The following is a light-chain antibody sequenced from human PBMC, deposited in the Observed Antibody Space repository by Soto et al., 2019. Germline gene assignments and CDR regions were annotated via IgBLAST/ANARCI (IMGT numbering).Light chain of an antibody. J-gene: IGKJ3*01. V-gene: IGKV2-28*01. Sequence: DIVMTQSPLSLPVTPGEPASISCRSSQSLLHSNGYNYLDWYLQKPGQSPQLLIYLGSNRSSGVPDRFSGSGSGTDFTLTIRRVEAEDVGVYYCMQALQTPFTFGPGTKVDIK. CDR2: LGS. CDR3: MQALQTPFT. CDR1: QSLLHSNGYNY.